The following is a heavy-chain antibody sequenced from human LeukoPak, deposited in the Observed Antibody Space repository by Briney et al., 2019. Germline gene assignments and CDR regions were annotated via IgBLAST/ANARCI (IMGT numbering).Heavy chain of an antibody. D-gene: IGHD6-13*01. CDR2: IKSKTDGGTT. CDR3: TVSGYSSSWYAFGY. V-gene: IGHV3-15*01. CDR1: GFTFSNAW. Sequence: PGGSLRLSCAASGFTFSNAWMSWVRQAPGKGLEWVGRIKSKTDGGTTDYAASVKGRFTISRDDSKNTLYLQMNSLKTEDTAVYYYTVSGYSSSWYAFGYWGQGTLVTVSS. J-gene: IGHJ4*02.